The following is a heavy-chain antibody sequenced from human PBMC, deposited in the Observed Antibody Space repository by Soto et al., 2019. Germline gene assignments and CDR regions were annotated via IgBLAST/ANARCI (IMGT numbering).Heavy chain of an antibody. Sequence: GGSLRLSGAVSGFNVMSYWMSWVGQAPGKGLEWVASIKEDGSEIDYLHSVRGRSSISRDSAGNALHLTMNYLSAEDTGVYFCARDIGFDYVNWGQGTLVTVSS. V-gene: IGHV3-7*01. CDR1: GFNVMSYW. CDR3: ARDIGFDYVN. D-gene: IGHD3-16*01. CDR2: IKEDGSEI. J-gene: IGHJ4*02.